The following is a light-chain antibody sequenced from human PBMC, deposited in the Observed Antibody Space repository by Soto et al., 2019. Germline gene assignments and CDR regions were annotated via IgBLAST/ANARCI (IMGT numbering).Light chain of an antibody. Sequence: QSVLTQPPSVSGAPGQRVTISCTGSSSNIGAGYDIHWYHQLPGTAPKLLIYGNTNRPSGVPDRFSGSKSGTSASLAITGLQAEDEADYYSQSYDSSLSGYVFGTGTKLTVL. CDR2: GNT. V-gene: IGLV1-40*01. CDR3: QSYDSSLSGYV. J-gene: IGLJ1*01. CDR1: SSNIGAGYD.